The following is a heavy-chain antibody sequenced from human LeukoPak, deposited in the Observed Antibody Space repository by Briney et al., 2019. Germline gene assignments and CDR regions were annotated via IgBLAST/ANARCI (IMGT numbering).Heavy chain of an antibody. CDR1: GYTFTSYY. V-gene: IGHV1-46*01. Sequence: GASVKVSCKASGYTFTSYYMHWVRQAPGQGLEWMGIINPSGGSTSYAQKFQGRVTMTRDMSTSTVYMELSSLRAEDTALYYCAKAIGYCGGGSCHIDYWGQGTLVTVSS. J-gene: IGHJ4*02. CDR3: AKAIGYCGGGSCHIDY. CDR2: INPSGGST. D-gene: IGHD2-15*01.